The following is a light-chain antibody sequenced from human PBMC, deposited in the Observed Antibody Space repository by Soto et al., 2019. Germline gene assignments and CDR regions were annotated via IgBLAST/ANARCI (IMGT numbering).Light chain of an antibody. Sequence: QSVLTQPPSASGTPGQRVTISCSGSSSNIGSNTVNWYQQLPGTAPKLLIYSNNQRPSGVPDRFSGSKSGTSASLAISGLQAGDEGDYYCAAWDDSLNGYVFGTGTKLTVL. J-gene: IGLJ1*01. CDR1: SSNIGSNT. CDR2: SNN. V-gene: IGLV1-44*01. CDR3: AAWDDSLNGYV.